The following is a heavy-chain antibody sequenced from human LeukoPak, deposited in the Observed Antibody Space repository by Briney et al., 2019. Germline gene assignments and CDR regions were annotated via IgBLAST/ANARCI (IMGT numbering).Heavy chain of an antibody. CDR1: GDSVSSKNGA. V-gene: IGHV6-1*01. J-gene: IGHJ4*02. Sequence: SQTLSLTCVVSGDSVSSKNGAWNWIRQSPSRGLEWLGRTYYRSKWYNDYAESMEGRMTISQDTSKHQYSPHLNSVTPDDTAVYYCARDFGTTGWHTFDYWGQGTLVTVSS. CDR3: ARDFGTTGWHTFDY. CDR2: TYYRSKWYN. D-gene: IGHD6-19*01.